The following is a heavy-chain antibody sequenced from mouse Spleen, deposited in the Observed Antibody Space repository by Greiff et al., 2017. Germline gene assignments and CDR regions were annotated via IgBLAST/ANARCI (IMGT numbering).Heavy chain of an antibody. CDR2: IDPENGDT. CDR3: THYYGSSRFAY. CDR1: GFNIKDDY. Sequence: VQLQQSGAELVRPGASVKLSCTASGFNIKDDYMHWVKQRPEQGLEWIGWIDPENGDTEYASKFQGKATITADTSSNTAYLQLSSLTSEDTAVYYCTHYYGSSRFAYWGQGTLVTVSA. V-gene: IGHV14-4*01. J-gene: IGHJ3*01. D-gene: IGHD1-1*01.